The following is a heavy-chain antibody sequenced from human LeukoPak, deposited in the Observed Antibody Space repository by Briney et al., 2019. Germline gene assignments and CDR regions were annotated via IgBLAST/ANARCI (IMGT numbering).Heavy chain of an antibody. CDR3: ARDNKEQQLVQGAFDI. J-gene: IGHJ3*02. V-gene: IGHV1-46*01. Sequence: ASVKVSCKASGYTFTSYYMHWVRQAPGQGLEWMGIINPSGGSTSYAQKFQGRVTMTRDTSTNTVYMELSSLRSEDTAVYYCARDNKEQQLVQGAFDIWGQGTMVTVSS. CDR2: INPSGGST. D-gene: IGHD6-13*01. CDR1: GYTFTSYY.